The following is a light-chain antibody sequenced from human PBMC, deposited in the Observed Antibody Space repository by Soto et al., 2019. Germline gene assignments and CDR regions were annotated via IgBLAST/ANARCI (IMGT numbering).Light chain of an antibody. CDR2: GNS. V-gene: IGLV1-40*01. Sequence: QSVLTQPPSVSGAPGQRVTISCTGSSSNIGAGYNVHWYQQLPGTAPKLLIYGNSNRPSGVPDRFSGSKSGTSASLAITGLQAKDEPDYCQSYDSRVRVVFGGATQLTVL. CDR1: SSNIGAGYN. CDR3: QSYDSRVRVV. J-gene: IGLJ2*01.